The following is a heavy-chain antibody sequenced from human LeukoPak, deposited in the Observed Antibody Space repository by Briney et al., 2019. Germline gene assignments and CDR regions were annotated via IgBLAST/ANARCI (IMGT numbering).Heavy chain of an antibody. V-gene: IGHV3-33*01. Sequence: PGRSLRLSCAASGFTFSSYGMHWVRQAPGKGLEWVAVIWYGGSNKYYADSVKGRFPISRGNSKNTLYLQMNSLRAEDTAVYYCARDPANYYGSGSYYNSEKNFDYWGQGTLVTVSS. CDR2: IWYGGSNK. CDR3: ARDPANYYGSGSYYNSEKNFDY. J-gene: IGHJ4*02. D-gene: IGHD3-10*01. CDR1: GFTFSSYG.